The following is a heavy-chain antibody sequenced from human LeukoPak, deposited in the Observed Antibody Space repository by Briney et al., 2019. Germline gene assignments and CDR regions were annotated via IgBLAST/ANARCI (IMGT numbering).Heavy chain of an antibody. V-gene: IGHV3-74*01. Sequence: GGSLRLSCAASGFSLSSYWIHWVRQAPGKGLVWVSHTNSDGSSTSYADSVKGRFTISRDNSKNTLYLQMNSLRAEDTAVYYCAKDASIFRAVNYYYYMDVWGKGTTVTVSS. J-gene: IGHJ6*03. CDR2: TNSDGSST. CDR1: GFSLSSYW. CDR3: AKDASIFRAVNYYYYMDV. D-gene: IGHD4-17*01.